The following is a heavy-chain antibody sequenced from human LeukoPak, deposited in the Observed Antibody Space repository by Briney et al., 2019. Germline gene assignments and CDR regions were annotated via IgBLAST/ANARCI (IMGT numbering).Heavy chain of an antibody. V-gene: IGHV1-46*01. J-gene: IGHJ6*03. CDR1: GYTFTSYY. D-gene: IGHD1-26*01. CDR3: AKVRRAPPLLSYMDV. CDR2: INPSGGST. Sequence: ASVKVSCKAPGYTFTSYYMHWVRQAPGQGLEWMGIINPSGGSTSYAQKFQGRVTMTRDTSTSTVYMELSSLRSEDTAVYYCAKVRRAPPLLSYMDVWGKGTTVTVSS.